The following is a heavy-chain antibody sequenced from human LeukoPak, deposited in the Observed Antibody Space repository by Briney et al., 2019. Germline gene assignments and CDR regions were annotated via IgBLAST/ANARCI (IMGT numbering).Heavy chain of an antibody. CDR3: AKDYNRGLPDY. D-gene: IGHD2-21*01. V-gene: IGHV3-30*18. J-gene: IGHJ4*02. Sequence: GGSLRLSCAASGFTFSSYSMNWVRQAPGKGLEWVAVISDDGSKGYYADSVKGRFTISRENSKNVLYLQMSSLRAEDTAVYYCAKDYNRGLPDYWGQGTLVIVSS. CDR2: ISDDGSKG. CDR1: GFTFSSYS.